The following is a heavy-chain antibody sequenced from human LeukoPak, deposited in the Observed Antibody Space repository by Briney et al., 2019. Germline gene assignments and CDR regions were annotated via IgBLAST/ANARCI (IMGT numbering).Heavy chain of an antibody. V-gene: IGHV1-2*02. J-gene: IGHJ3*02. D-gene: IGHD2-2*01. CDR3: ARWFVVPAAGEGYAFDI. CDR2: INPNSGGT. Sequence: ASVKVSCKASGYTFTGYYMHWVRQAPGQGPEWMGWINPNSGGTNYAQKFQGRVTMTRDTSVSTAYMELSRLTSDDTAVYYCARWFVVPAAGEGYAFDIWGQGTMVTVSA. CDR1: GYTFTGYY.